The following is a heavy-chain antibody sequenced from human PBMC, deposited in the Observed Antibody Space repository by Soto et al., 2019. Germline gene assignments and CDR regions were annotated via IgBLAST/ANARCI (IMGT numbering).Heavy chain of an antibody. J-gene: IGHJ4*02. CDR3: VKEIASAQ. CDR2: IKKDGSHK. Sequence: EVQLVESGGGLVQPGGSLRLSCETSGFTFSNYWMTWVRQAPEKGLEWVANIKKDGSHKNFVDSVKGRFTISRDNAKNSLYLQMDSLRVEDTAIYYCVKEIASAQWGQGTLVTVSS. CDR1: GFTFSNYW. V-gene: IGHV3-7*01. D-gene: IGHD6-25*01.